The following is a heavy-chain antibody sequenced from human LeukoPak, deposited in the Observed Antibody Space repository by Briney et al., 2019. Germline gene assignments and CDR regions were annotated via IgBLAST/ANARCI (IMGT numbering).Heavy chain of an antibody. CDR3: ARVVVPYYYDSSGYYREVRYYFDY. V-gene: IGHV4-59*01. CDR2: IYYSGST. Sequence: SETLSLTCTVSGGSISSYYWSWIRQPPGKGLEWIGYIYYSGSTNYNPSLKSRVTISVGTSKNQFSLKLSSVTAADTAVYYCARVVVPYYYDSSGYYREVRYYFDYWGQGTLVTVSS. J-gene: IGHJ4*02. D-gene: IGHD3-22*01. CDR1: GGSISSYY.